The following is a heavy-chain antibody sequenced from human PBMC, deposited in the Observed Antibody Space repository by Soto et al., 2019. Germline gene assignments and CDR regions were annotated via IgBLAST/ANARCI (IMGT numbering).Heavy chain of an antibody. CDR1: GGSISSYY. CDR3: ARDRYDILTGYTFDY. D-gene: IGHD3-9*01. Sequence: QVQLQESGPGLVKPSETLSLTCTVSGGSISSYYWSWIRQPPGKGLEWIGYIYYSGSTNYNPSLRSRVTRSVDTSKNQSSLKLSSVTAADTAVYYCARDRYDILTGYTFDYWGQGTLVTVSS. J-gene: IGHJ4*02. V-gene: IGHV4-59*01. CDR2: IYYSGST.